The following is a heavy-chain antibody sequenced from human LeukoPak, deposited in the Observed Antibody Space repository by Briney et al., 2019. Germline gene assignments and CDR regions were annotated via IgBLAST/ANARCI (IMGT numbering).Heavy chain of an antibody. V-gene: IGHV3-43*02. CDR1: GFTFDDYA. Sequence: PGGSLRLSCAASGFTFDDYAMHGVRQAPGKGLEWVSLISGDGGSTYYADCVKGRFTISRDNSKNSLYLQMNSLRTEDTALYYCAKARTGSSSGWIFDYWGQGTLVTVSS. CDR2: ISGDGGST. J-gene: IGHJ4*02. D-gene: IGHD6-6*01. CDR3: AKARTGSSSGWIFDY.